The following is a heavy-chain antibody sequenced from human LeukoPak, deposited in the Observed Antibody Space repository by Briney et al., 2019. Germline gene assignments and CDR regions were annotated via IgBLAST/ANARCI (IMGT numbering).Heavy chain of an antibody. CDR1: GGTFSSYT. V-gene: IGHV1-69*02. J-gene: IGHJ3*02. Sequence: GASVKVSCKASGGTFSSYTISWVRQAPGQGLEWMGRIIPILGIANYAQKFQGRVTITADKSTSTAYMELSSLRSEDTAVYYCANDLYMGRGATGAFDIWGQGTMVTVSS. CDR2: IIPILGIA. D-gene: IGHD3-10*01. CDR3: ANDLYMGRGATGAFDI.